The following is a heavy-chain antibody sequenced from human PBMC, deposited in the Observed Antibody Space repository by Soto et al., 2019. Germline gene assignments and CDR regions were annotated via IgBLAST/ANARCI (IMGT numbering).Heavy chain of an antibody. CDR2: ISGSGGST. J-gene: IGHJ4*02. V-gene: IGHV3-23*01. Sequence: EVQLLESGGGLVQPGGSLRLSCAASGFTFSSYAMSWVRQAPGKGLEWVSAISGSGGSTYYADSVKGRFTISRDNSKNTLYLQMNSLRAEDTAVYYCAKDRRTDSSGYYYVPGPRGYWGQGTLVTVSS. D-gene: IGHD3-22*01. CDR1: GFTFSSYA. CDR3: AKDRRTDSSGYYYVPGPRGY.